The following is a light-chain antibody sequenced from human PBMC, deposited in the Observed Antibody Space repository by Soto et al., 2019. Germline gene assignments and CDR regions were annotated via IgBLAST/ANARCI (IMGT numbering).Light chain of an antibody. V-gene: IGKV3-11*01. CDR3: QHRHN. Sequence: EVVLTQSPATLSSSPGARATLSCRASQSVSIDFAWYQQKPGQAPRLLIYDASNRATGIPARFRGSGSGTVFTLSMSSLDPEDFAVYYCQHRHNFGPGTQVDIK. J-gene: IGKJ3*01. CDR1: QSVSID. CDR2: DAS.